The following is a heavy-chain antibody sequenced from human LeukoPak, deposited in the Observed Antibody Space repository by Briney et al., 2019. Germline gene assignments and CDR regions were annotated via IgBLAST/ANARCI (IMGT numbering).Heavy chain of an antibody. CDR1: GGSISSYY. V-gene: IGHV4-59*03. Sequence: SETLSLTCTVSGGSISSYYWSWLWQPPGKGLEWIAYLYDSVRTKDNPSLKGRVTLSADTSKNQHSLRLSSVTAADTAVYYCATIKRGDIYGYFDFWGQGILVTVSS. CDR3: ATIKRGDIYGYFDF. J-gene: IGHJ4*02. D-gene: IGHD5-18*01. CDR2: LYDSVRT.